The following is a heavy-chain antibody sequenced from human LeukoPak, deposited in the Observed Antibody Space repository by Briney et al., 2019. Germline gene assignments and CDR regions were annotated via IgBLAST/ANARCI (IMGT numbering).Heavy chain of an antibody. CDR3: ARTQSDAFDS. J-gene: IGHJ3*02. CDR2: ISSSGDNT. Sequence: PGGSPILACAPSGFTFSDNCMDWVRQAPGKGLEWVSGISSSGDNTFYADSVKGRFTISRDNAKNSLYLQMNSLRAEDTAVYYCARTQSDAFDSMGQGAQVIVSS. V-gene: IGHV3-21*01. CDR1: GFTFSDNC.